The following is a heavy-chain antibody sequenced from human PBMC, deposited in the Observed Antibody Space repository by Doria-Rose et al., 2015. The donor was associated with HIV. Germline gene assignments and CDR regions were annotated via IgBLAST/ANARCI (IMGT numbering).Heavy chain of an antibody. CDR3: AKAPIIGPKYYFYMDV. CDR1: GFSFESYA. Sequence: VQLVQSGGGLVQPGRSLRLSCVGSGFSFESYAMHWVRLAPGKGLEWVAGISWGSGAEGNADSVEVRFTISRDNAKKSVYLEMRSLRPEDTAFYYCAKAPIIGPKYYFYMDVWGKGTSVTVSS. J-gene: IGHJ6*03. D-gene: IGHD3-3*01. V-gene: IGHV3-9*01. CDR2: ISWGSGAE.